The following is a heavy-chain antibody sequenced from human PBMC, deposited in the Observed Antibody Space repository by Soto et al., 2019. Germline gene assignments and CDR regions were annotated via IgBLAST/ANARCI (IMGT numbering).Heavy chain of an antibody. CDR3: AKDYAGYYYCTDV. CDR1: GFTFDDFA. J-gene: IGHJ6*03. V-gene: IGHV3-9*01. Sequence: EVQLVESGGGLVQPGRSLRLSCAASGFTFDDFAMHWVRQAPGKGLEWVSGINWNSGDINYADSVKGRFTISRDNAKNSLYLQMNSLRAEDTALYYCAKDYAGYYYCTDVWGKGTTVTVSS. CDR2: INWNSGDI.